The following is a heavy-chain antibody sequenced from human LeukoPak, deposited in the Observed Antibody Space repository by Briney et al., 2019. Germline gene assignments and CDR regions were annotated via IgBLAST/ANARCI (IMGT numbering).Heavy chain of an antibody. V-gene: IGHV4-39*01. D-gene: IGHD5-24*01. Sequence: SETLSLTCTVSGGSVGSTTYYWGWIRQAPGKGLEWIGSIYYSGSTYFNPSLKSRVTISVDTSKKQVSLKLRSVTAADTAVYYCARGRDGYKSAFDIWGQGTMVTVSS. J-gene: IGHJ3*02. CDR1: GGSVGSTTYY. CDR2: IYYSGST. CDR3: ARGRDGYKSAFDI.